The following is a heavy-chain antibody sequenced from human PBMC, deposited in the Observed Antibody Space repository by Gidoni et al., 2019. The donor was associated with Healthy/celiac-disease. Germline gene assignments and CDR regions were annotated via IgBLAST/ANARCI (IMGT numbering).Heavy chain of an antibody. CDR1: GGSFSGYY. Sequence: QVQLQQWGAGLLKPSETLSLTCAVYGGSFSGYYWSWIRQPPGKGLEWIGEINHSGSTNYNPSLKSRVTISVDTSKNQFSLKLSSVTAADTAVYYCARRAVTTRHFDYWGQGTLVTVSS. D-gene: IGHD4-17*01. V-gene: IGHV4-34*01. CDR2: INHSGST. CDR3: ARRAVTTRHFDY. J-gene: IGHJ4*02.